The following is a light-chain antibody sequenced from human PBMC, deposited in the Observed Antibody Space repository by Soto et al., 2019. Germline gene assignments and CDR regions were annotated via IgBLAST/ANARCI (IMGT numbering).Light chain of an antibody. Sequence: QSALALPASISGTPGQSIPLSCTGTTSDVGHYNYVSWYQQHPGTVPKLLIYEVSNRPSGVSNRFSVSKSGNTSSLTISGLQAEDEADYYCISKTSSSSYVFGTGTKVTVL. CDR2: EVS. CDR3: ISKTSSSSYV. V-gene: IGLV2-14*01. J-gene: IGLJ1*01. CDR1: TSDVGHYNY.